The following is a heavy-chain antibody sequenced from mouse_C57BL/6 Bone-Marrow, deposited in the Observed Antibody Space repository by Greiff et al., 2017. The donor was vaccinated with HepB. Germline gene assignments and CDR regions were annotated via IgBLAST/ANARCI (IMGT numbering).Heavy chain of an antibody. CDR1: GFNIKDDY. D-gene: IGHD1-1*01. V-gene: IGHV14-4*01. CDR2: IDPENGDT. J-gene: IGHJ3*01. Sequence: VQLQQSGAELVRPGASVKLSCTASGFNIKDDYMHWVKQRPEQGLEWIGWIDPENGDTEYASKFQGKATITADKSSNTAYLQLSSLTSEDTAGYYCTTTVGPFAYWGQGTLVTVSA. CDR3: TTTVGPFAY.